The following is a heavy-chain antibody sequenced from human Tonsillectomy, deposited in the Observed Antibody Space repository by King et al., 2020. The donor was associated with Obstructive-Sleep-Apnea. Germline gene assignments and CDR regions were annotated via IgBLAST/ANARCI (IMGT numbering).Heavy chain of an antibody. V-gene: IGHV4-39*07. Sequence: QLQESGPGLVKPSETLSLTCTVSGGSISSSSYYWGWIRQPPGKGLEWIGTSYYSGSTYHNSSLKSRVTISVDTSKNQFSLKLSSVTAADTAVYYCARAIAAAGTGYAFDIWGQGTMATVSS. D-gene: IGHD6-13*01. CDR3: ARAIAAAGTGYAFDI. CDR2: SYYSGST. CDR1: GGSISSSSYY. J-gene: IGHJ3*02.